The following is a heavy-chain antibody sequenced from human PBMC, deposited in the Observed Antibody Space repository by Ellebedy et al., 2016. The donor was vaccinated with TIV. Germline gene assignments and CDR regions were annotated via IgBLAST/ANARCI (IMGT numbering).Heavy chain of an antibody. CDR1: GFTFSNAW. V-gene: IGHV3-15*07. Sequence: GESLKISXAASGFTFSNAWMNWVRQAPGKGLEWVGRIRGKTDGGTTDYAAPVKGRFTISRDDSKNTLYLQMNSLKTEDTAVYYCTTGPAAGMGVWGQGTTVTVSS. CDR2: IRGKTDGGTT. CDR3: TTGPAAGMGV. D-gene: IGHD2-15*01. J-gene: IGHJ6*02.